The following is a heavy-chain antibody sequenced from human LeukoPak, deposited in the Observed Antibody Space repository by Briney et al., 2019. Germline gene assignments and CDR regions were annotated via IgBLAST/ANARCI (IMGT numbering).Heavy chain of an antibody. CDR1: GFTFSNAW. Sequence: PGRSLRLSCAASGFTFSNAWMSWVRQAPGKGLEWVGRIKSKTDGGTTDYAAPVKGRFTISRDDSKNTLYLQMNSLKTEDTAVYYCTTTVTTYYYYGMDVWGQGTTVTVSS. V-gene: IGHV3-15*01. D-gene: IGHD4-17*01. CDR2: IKSKTDGGTT. CDR3: TTTVTTYYYYGMDV. J-gene: IGHJ6*02.